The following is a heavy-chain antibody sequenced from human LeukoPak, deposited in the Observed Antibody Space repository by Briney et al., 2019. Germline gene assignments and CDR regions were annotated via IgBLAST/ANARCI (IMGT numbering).Heavy chain of an antibody. J-gene: IGHJ4*02. CDR3: ARDRRVYYDSSGYSWWSFDY. CDR1: GYTFTGYY. V-gene: IGHV1-2*02. Sequence: ASVKVSCKSSGYTFTGYYMHWVRQAPGQGLEWMGWINPNSGGTNYAQKFQGRVTMTRDTSISTAYMELSRLRSDDTAVYYCARDRRVYYDSSGYSWWSFDYWGQGTLVTVSS. CDR2: INPNSGGT. D-gene: IGHD3-22*01.